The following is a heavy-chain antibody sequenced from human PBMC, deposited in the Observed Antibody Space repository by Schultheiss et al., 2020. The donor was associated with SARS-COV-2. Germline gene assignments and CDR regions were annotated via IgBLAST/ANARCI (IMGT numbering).Heavy chain of an antibody. CDR3: TRLGRQTSASYPDY. J-gene: IGHJ4*02. D-gene: IGHD2-2*01. Sequence: SETLSLTCTVSGASVSSTSYYWGWIRQPPGKGLEWIGSIYYSGSTNYNPSLKSRVITSVDTSKNQFSLKLSSVTVADTAVYYCTRLGRQTSASYPDYWGQGTLVTVSS. V-gene: IGHV4-39*01. CDR1: GASVSSTSYY. CDR2: IYYSGST.